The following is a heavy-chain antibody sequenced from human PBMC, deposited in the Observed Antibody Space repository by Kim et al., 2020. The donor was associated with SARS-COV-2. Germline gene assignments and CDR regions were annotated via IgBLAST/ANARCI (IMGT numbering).Heavy chain of an antibody. V-gene: IGHV4-38-2*02. J-gene: IGHJ4*02. CDR3: TSKYYYDSSGYYYADW. CDR1: GYSISSGYY. CDR2: IYHSGST. Sequence: SETLSLTCTVSGYSISSGYYWGWIRQPPGKGLEWIGSIYHSGSTYYNPSLKSRVTISIDTSKNQFSLRLNSVTAADTAVYYCTSKYYYDSSGYYYADWWGQGTLVTFSS. D-gene: IGHD3-22*01.